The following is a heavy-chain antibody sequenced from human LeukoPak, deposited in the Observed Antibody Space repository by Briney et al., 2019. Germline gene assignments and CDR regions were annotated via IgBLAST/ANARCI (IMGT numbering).Heavy chain of an antibody. D-gene: IGHD3-16*01. J-gene: IGHJ4*02. CDR1: GGSISSGGYY. Sequence: SETLSLTCTVSGGSISSGGYYWSWIRHHPGKGLEWIGYIYYSGSTYYNPSLKSRVTISVDTSKNQFSLKLSSVTAADTAVYYCARVSVWGSQSYYFDYWGQGTLVTVSS. V-gene: IGHV4-31*03. CDR3: ARVSVWGSQSYYFDY. CDR2: IYYSGST.